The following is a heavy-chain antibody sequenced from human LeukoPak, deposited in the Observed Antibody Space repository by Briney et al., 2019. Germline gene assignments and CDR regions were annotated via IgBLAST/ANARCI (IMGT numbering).Heavy chain of an antibody. J-gene: IGHJ4*02. CDR1: GFTFSSYW. D-gene: IGHD6-13*01. Sequence: GGSLRLSCAASGFTFSSYWMSWVRQAPGKGLEWVANIKQDGSEKYYVDSVKGRLTISRDNAKNYLYLQMNSLRAEDTAVYYCARATYSSSWYGFGYWGQGTLVTVSS. CDR3: ARATYSSSWYGFGY. V-gene: IGHV3-7*01. CDR2: IKQDGSEK.